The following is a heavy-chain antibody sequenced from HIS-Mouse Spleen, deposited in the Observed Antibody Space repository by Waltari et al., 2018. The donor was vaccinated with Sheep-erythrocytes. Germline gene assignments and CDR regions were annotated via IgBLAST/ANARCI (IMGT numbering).Heavy chain of an antibody. J-gene: IGHJ4*02. CDR3: ARVSVAARFDY. Sequence: QLQLQESGPGLVKPSETLSLTCTVSGCSISSSSYYWGWSRQPPGNGLEWIGSIYYSGSTYYNPSLKSRVTISVDTSKNQFSLKLSSVTAADTAVYYCARVSVAARFDYWGQGTLVTVSS. V-gene: IGHV4-39*07. CDR1: GCSISSSSYY. D-gene: IGHD6-6*01. CDR2: IYYSGST.